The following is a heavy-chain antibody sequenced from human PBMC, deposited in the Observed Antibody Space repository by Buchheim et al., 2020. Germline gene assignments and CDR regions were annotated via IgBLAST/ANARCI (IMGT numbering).Heavy chain of an antibody. Sequence: QVQLVESGGGVVQPGRSLRLSCAASGFTFSSYGMHWVRQAPGKGLEWVAVIWYDGSNKYYADSVKGRFTISRDNSKNTLYLQMNSLRAEDTAVYYCARGNYDFWSGYHNWFDPWGQGTL. D-gene: IGHD3-3*01. CDR3: ARGNYDFWSGYHNWFDP. CDR2: IWYDGSNK. J-gene: IGHJ5*02. V-gene: IGHV3-33*01. CDR1: GFTFSSYG.